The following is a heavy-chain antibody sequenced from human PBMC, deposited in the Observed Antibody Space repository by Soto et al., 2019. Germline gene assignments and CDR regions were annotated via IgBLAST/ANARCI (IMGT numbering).Heavy chain of an antibody. V-gene: IGHV1-69*13. D-gene: IGHD3-10*01. J-gene: IGHJ6*02. Sequence: SVKVSCKASGGTLSDYAVSWVRQARGQGLEWMGGIMPTVDSANYAQKFQGKLTITADESTSTANMELSSLTSDDTAIYYCAVAAVREILTEQSSGMAVWGQGTTVTVSS. CDR3: AVAAVREILTEQSSGMAV. CDR1: GGTLSDYA. CDR2: IMPTVDSA.